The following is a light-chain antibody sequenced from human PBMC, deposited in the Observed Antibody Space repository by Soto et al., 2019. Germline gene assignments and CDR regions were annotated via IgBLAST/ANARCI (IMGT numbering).Light chain of an antibody. V-gene: IGKV3-11*01. Sequence: EIVLTQAPATLSLSPWKRATLSFRGSQSVRRYLASYQQKPGQAPRLLIYDASNRATGIPARFSGSGSGTEFTLTISSVENEDFAVYYCQQRSNWHTITFGHGTRLEIK. J-gene: IGKJ5*01. CDR1: QSVRRY. CDR3: QQRSNWHTIT. CDR2: DAS.